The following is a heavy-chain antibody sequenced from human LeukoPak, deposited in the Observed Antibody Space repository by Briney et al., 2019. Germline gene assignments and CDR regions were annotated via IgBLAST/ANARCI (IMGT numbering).Heavy chain of an antibody. CDR2: ITYTATT. D-gene: IGHD5/OR15-5a*01. CDR1: GASVNSRDSY. V-gene: IGHV4-39*07. Sequence: SETLSLTCSVSGASVNSRDSYWAWFRQSPGTGLEWIGTITYTATTYSNPSLKSRFTLSLDTSKDQFSLNLNPVSAADTAVYYCVRHKVSAARTHLDLWGQGTLVIVSS. J-gene: IGHJ4*02. CDR3: VRHKVSAARTHLDL.